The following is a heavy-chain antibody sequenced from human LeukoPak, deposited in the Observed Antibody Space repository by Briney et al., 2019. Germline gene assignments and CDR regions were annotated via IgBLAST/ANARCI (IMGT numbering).Heavy chain of an antibody. V-gene: IGHV3-23*01. CDR1: GFTFSSYA. J-gene: IGHJ4*02. D-gene: IGHD1-1*01. CDR3: ASSTGTRFDY. Sequence: GGSLRLSCAASGFTFSSYAMSWVRQAPGKGLEWVSAISGSGGSTYYADSMKGRFTIYRDNSKNTLYLQMNSLRAEDTAVYYCASSTGTRFDYWGQGTLVTVSS. CDR2: ISGSGGST.